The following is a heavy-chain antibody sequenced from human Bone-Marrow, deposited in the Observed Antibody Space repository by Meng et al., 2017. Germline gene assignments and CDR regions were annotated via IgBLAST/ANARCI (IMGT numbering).Heavy chain of an antibody. V-gene: IGHV3-9*01. J-gene: IGHJ4*02. Sequence: GGSLRLSCAASGFTFDDYAMHWVRQAPGKGLEWVSGISWNSGSIGYADSVKGRFTISRDNAKNSLYLQMNSLRAEDTAVYYCARGPAYDSSGYPDYWGQGTLVTVSS. CDR2: ISWNSGSI. CDR3: ARGPAYDSSGYPDY. D-gene: IGHD3-22*01. CDR1: GFTFDDYA.